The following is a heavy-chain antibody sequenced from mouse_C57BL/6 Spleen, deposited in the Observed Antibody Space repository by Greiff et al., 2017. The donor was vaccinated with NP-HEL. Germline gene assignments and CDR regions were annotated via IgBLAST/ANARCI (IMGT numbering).Heavy chain of an antibody. CDR2: ISYSGST. V-gene: IGHV3-8*01. J-gene: IGHJ1*03. Sequence: EVKLQESGPGLAKPSQTLSLTCSVTGYSITSDYWNWIRKFPGNKLEYMGYISYSGSTYYNPSLKSRISITRDTSKNQYYLQLNSVTTEDTATYYCARGHYYDGYLDWYFDVWGTGTTVTVSS. CDR3: ARGHYYDGYLDWYFDV. D-gene: IGHD2-3*01. CDR1: GYSITSDY.